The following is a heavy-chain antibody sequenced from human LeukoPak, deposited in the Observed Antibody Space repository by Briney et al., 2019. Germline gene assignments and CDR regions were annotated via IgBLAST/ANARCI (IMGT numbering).Heavy chain of an antibody. Sequence: GSLRLSCAASGFTFSNYNMNWVRQPPGKGLEWIGSIYYSGSTYYNPSLKSRVTISVDTSKNQFSLKLSSVTAADTAVYYCARDTHTDEYSSSWYPYLLWGQGTLVTVSS. CDR2: IYYSGST. D-gene: IGHD6-13*01. CDR3: ARDTHTDEYSSSWYPYLL. V-gene: IGHV4-39*07. CDR1: GFTFSNYN. J-gene: IGHJ4*02.